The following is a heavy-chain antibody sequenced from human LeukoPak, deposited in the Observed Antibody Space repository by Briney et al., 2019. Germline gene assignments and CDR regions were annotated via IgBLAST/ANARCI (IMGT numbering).Heavy chain of an antibody. CDR2: IFHSGSS. J-gene: IGHJ5*02. D-gene: IGHD3-10*01. Sequence: LRLSCAASGFTFDDYAMHWIRQPSGKGLEWIEYIFHSGSSYYNPSLKSRVTISVDKSKNQFSLRLTSVTAADTAVYYCARELWFVNAPGSWFDPWGQGTLVTVSS. CDR3: ARELWFVNAPGSWFDP. V-gene: IGHV4-30-2*01. CDR1: GFTFDDYA.